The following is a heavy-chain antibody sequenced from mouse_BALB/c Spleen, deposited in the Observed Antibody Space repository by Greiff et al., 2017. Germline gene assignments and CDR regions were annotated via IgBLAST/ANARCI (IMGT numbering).Heavy chain of an antibody. CDR3: ASFYGGDFDY. V-gene: IGHV5-6*01. Sequence: EVKLVESGGDLVKPGGSLKLSCAASGFTFSSYGMSWVRQTPDKRLEWVATISSGGSYTYYPDSVKGRFTISRDNAKNTLYLQMSSLKSEDTAMYYCASFYGGDFDYWGQGTTLTVSS. CDR2: ISSGGSYT. J-gene: IGHJ2*01. CDR1: GFTFSSYG. D-gene: IGHD1-1*02.